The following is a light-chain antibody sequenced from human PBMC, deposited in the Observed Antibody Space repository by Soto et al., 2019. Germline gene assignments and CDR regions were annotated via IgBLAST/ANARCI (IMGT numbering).Light chain of an antibody. J-gene: IGLJ3*02. V-gene: IGLV2-14*01. CDR3: SSFTSSNTVV. Sequence: QSVLTQPASVSGSPGQSITISCTGTSSDVGGYNYVSWYQQHPGNAPKLIIYEVTNRPSGVSTRFSGSKSGNMASLPISGLQAEDEAGYYCSSFTSSNTVVFGGGTKLTVL. CDR2: EVT. CDR1: SSDVGGYNY.